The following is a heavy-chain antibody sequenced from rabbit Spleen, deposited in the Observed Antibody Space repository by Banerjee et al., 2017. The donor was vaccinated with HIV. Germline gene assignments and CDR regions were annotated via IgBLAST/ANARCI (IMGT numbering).Heavy chain of an antibody. CDR3: ARDTSSSFSSYGMDL. D-gene: IGHD1-1*01. CDR1: GFSFSSSYW. V-gene: IGHV1S45*01. J-gene: IGHJ6*01. CDR2: INAGSSGS. Sequence: QEQLEESGGDLVKPEGSLTLTCAASGFSFSSSYWICWVRQAPGKGLEWIACINAGSSGSYYANWAKGRFTISKTSSTTVTLQLTSLTAADTATYFCARDTSSSFSSYGMDLWGPGTLVTVS.